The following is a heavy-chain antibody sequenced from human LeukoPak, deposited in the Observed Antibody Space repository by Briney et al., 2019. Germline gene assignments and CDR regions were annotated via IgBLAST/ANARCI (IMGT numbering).Heavy chain of an antibody. V-gene: IGHV4-4*07. CDR2: ISTSGST. J-gene: IGHJ6*03. CDR3: ARGLPSYGDYVDYYFYMDV. CDR1: GDSLSGFY. Sequence: SETLSLTCTVSGDSLSGFYWSWIRQPAGKGLQWIGRISTSGSTNYNPSLKSRVTMSVDRSTNEFSLTVRSVTAADTALYYCARGLPSYGDYVDYYFYMDVWGKGTTVTVSS. D-gene: IGHD4-17*01.